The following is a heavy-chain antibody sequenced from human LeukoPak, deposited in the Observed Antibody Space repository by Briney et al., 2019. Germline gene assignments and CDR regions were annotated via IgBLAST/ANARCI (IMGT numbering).Heavy chain of an antibody. CDR2: IKSKVNGGTT. J-gene: IGHJ4*02. Sequence: GGSLRLSCTASGFTFSNAWMNWVRQAPGKGLEWVGRIKSKVNGGTTDYAATVNGRFTISRDDEKNTAYLQMNSLKTEDTAVYYCATGGYYFDYWGQGTLVTVSS. D-gene: IGHD2-15*01. CDR3: ATGGYYFDY. V-gene: IGHV3-15*01. CDR1: GFTFSNAW.